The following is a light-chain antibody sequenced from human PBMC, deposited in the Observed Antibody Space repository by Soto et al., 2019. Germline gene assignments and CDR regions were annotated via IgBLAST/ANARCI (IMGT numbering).Light chain of an antibody. CDR1: ISDVGSYNL. J-gene: IGLJ1*01. Sequence: QSVLTQPASVSGSPGQAITISCTGSISDVGSYNLVSWYQHHPGKVPKVIICEATKRPSGVSSRFSGSKSPNAASLTISGLQAEDEADYYCCSYAGNSRTFGSGTKVTVL. V-gene: IGLV2-23*01. CDR2: EAT. CDR3: CSYAGNSRT.